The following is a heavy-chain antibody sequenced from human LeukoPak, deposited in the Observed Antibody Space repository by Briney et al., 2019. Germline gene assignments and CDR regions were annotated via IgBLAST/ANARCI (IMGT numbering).Heavy chain of an antibody. D-gene: IGHD6-6*01. J-gene: IGHJ4*02. CDR3: ARDVVSMAARHPGGYFDY. CDR1: GYTFTSYY. V-gene: IGHV1-46*01. Sequence: GASVKVSCKASGYTFTSYYMHWVRQAPGQGLEWMGIINPSGGSTSYAQKFQGRVTMTRDTSTSTVYMELSSLRSEDTAVYYCARDVVSMAARHPGGYFDYWGQGTLVTVSS. CDR2: INPSGGST.